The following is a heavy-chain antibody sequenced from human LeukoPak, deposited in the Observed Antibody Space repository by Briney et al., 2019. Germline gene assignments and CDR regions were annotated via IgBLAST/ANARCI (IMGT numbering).Heavy chain of an antibody. CDR1: GGSIRNYC. D-gene: IGHD2-21*01. Sequence: SETLSLTRAVSGGSIRNYCWNWIRQPPGKGLEWIGYFCDSGNTDYKPSLKSRVSMSLDTSKNQLSLKMTSATAADTAVYFCARWHSHGRYFDYWGQGVLVTVSS. J-gene: IGHJ4*02. CDR3: ARWHSHGRYFDY. CDR2: FCDSGNT. V-gene: IGHV4-59*01.